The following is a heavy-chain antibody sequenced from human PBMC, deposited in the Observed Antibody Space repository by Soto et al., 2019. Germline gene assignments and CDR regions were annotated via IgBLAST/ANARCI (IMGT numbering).Heavy chain of an antibody. V-gene: IGHV3-23*01. D-gene: IGHD6-19*01. CDR1: GFTFSNYA. CDR2: ISLGGGTT. Sequence: GGSLRLSCEASGFTFSNYAISWARQAPGKGLDWVSTISLGGGTTYYADSVRGRFTISRDNSRNTVYLQMNSLRADDTAVYYCAQMNGWPYHFDYWGQGTLVTVSS. J-gene: IGHJ4*02. CDR3: AQMNGWPYHFDY.